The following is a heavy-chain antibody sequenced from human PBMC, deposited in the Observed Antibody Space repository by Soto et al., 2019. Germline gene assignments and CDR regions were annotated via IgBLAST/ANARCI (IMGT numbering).Heavy chain of an antibody. Sequence: PGGSLRLSCAASGFTFSSYAFSWFRQAPGKGLEWVSAISSSGGSTYYADSVKGRFTISRDNSKSTLYLQLNSLSAEDTAVYHCGSKMSRSSYFAYRGQGSLVTVSP. J-gene: IGHJ4*02. CDR2: ISSSGGST. CDR1: GFTFSSYA. V-gene: IGHV3-23*01. CDR3: GSKMSRSSYFAY.